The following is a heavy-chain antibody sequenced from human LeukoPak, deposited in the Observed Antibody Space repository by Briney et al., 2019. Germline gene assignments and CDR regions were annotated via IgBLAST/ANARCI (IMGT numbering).Heavy chain of an antibody. Sequence: GGSLRLSCAASGFTFSSYSMNWVRQAPGKGLEWVSSISSSSSYIYYADSVMGRFTISRDNAKNSLYLQMNSLRAEDTAVYYCAREADGAAIFGVAPYYYYYMDVWGKGTTVTVSS. J-gene: IGHJ6*03. CDR3: AREADGAAIFGVAPYYYYYMDV. CDR1: GFTFSSYS. V-gene: IGHV3-21*01. CDR2: ISSSSSYI. D-gene: IGHD3-3*01.